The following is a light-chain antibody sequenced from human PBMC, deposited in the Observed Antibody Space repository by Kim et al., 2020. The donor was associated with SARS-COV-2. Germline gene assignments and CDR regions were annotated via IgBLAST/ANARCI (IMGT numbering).Light chain of an antibody. V-gene: IGKV1-39*01. CDR1: QNIYNF. J-gene: IGKJ2*01. CDR2: AAS. Sequence: DIQMTQSPSSLSTSVGDRVTITCRASQNIYNFLNWYQQIPGKPPKLLIYAASSLQSGVPSRFSASGSGTDFTLTISSLQPEDFATYYCQQNYNMPYSFGQGTKLEIK. CDR3: QQNYNMPYS.